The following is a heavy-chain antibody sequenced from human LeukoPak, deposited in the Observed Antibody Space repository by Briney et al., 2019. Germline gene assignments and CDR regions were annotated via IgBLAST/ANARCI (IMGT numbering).Heavy chain of an antibody. CDR2: INHSGST. CDR1: GGSFSGYY. D-gene: IGHD6-13*01. Sequence: SETLSLTCAVYGGSFSGYYWSWIRQPPGKGLEWIGEINHSGSTNYNPSLKSRVTISVDTSKNQFSLELSSVTAADTAVYYCARVRYSSSWYWFDPWGQGTLVTVSS. V-gene: IGHV4-34*01. J-gene: IGHJ5*02. CDR3: ARVRYSSSWYWFDP.